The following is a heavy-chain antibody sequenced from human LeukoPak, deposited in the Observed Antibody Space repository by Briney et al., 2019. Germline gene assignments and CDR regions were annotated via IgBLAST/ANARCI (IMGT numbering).Heavy chain of an antibody. J-gene: IGHJ4*02. D-gene: IGHD1-26*01. CDR2: INHSGST. Sequence: SETLSLTCAVYGGSFSGYYWSWIRQPPGKGLEWIGEINHSGSTNYNPSLKSRVTISVDTSKTQFSLKLSFVTAADTAVYYCASGWELPHYWGQGTLVTVSS. V-gene: IGHV4-34*01. CDR3: ASGWELPHY. CDR1: GGSFSGYY.